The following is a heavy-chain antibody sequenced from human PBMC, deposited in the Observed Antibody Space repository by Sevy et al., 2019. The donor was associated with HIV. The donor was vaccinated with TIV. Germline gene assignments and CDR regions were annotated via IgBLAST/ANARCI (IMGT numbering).Heavy chain of an antibody. V-gene: IGHV3-23*01. J-gene: IGHJ3*02. CDR2: ISGSGGST. D-gene: IGHD5-18*01. CDR3: STDVDTAMVYSDAFDI. CDR1: GFTFSSYA. Sequence: GGSLRLSCAASGFTFSSYAMSWVRQAPGKGLEWVSAISGSGGSTYYAESVKGRFTISRENSKNTLYLQINNLRAEDTAVYYCSTDVDTAMVYSDAFDIWGQGTMVTVSS.